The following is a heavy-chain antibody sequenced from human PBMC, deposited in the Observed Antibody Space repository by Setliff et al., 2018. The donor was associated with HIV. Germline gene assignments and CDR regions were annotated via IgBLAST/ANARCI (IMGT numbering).Heavy chain of an antibody. Sequence: TSETLSLTCTVSGGSMNSGGYYWTWIRQHPGKGLEWIGYIYASGSPDYNPSLESRVTISSDTSKNQFSLKLKSVTGADTAVYYCARVFHSLPTGLNDPFDMWGQGTLVTV. CDR2: IYASGSP. V-gene: IGHV4-31*03. CDR1: GGSMNSGGYY. J-gene: IGHJ3*02. CDR3: ARVFHSLPTGLNDPFDM. D-gene: IGHD4-17*01.